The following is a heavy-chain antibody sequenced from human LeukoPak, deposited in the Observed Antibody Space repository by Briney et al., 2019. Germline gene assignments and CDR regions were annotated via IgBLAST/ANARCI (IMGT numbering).Heavy chain of an antibody. Sequence: PSETLSLTCAVSGVSISSSNWWSWVRQPPGKGLEWIGEIYHSGSTNYNPSLKSRVTISVDQSKNQLSLKMSSVTAADTAVYYCARLQYYYDSSGYDYWGQGTLVAVSS. CDR3: ARLQYYYDSSGYDY. J-gene: IGHJ4*02. CDR1: GVSISSSNW. CDR2: IYHSGST. D-gene: IGHD3-22*01. V-gene: IGHV4-4*02.